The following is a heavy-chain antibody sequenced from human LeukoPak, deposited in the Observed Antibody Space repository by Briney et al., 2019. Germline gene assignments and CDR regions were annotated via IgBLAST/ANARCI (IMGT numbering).Heavy chain of an antibody. Sequence: GASVKVSCKVSGYTLTELSMHWVRQAPGKGLEWMGGFDPEDGETIYAQKFQGRVTMTEDTSTDTAYMELSSLRSEDTAVYYCARDSDTAMVKGEGGEYNWFDPWGQGTLVTVSS. CDR1: GYTLTELS. J-gene: IGHJ5*02. D-gene: IGHD5-18*01. CDR3: ARDSDTAMVKGEGGEYNWFDP. CDR2: FDPEDGET. V-gene: IGHV1-24*01.